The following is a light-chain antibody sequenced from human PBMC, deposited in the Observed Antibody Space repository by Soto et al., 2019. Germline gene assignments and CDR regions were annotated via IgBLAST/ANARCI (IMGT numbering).Light chain of an antibody. CDR2: EAT. J-gene: IGKJ5*01. Sequence: DIQVTQSPSSVSASVGDRVTITCRASQDIKKWLAWYQQKPGKAPNLLVYEATILQTGVPSRFSGRGSGTDFTLTITNLQPEDFGTYYCQQANSLPSTFAQGTRLEIK. CDR1: QDIKKW. CDR3: QQANSLPST. V-gene: IGKV1-12*01.